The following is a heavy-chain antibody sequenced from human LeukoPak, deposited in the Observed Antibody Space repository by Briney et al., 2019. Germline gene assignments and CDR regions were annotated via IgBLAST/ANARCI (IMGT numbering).Heavy chain of an antibody. J-gene: IGHJ4*02. CDR1: GGSFSGYY. CDR2: INHSGST. CDR3: AREYTAMALYYFDY. V-gene: IGHV4-34*01. D-gene: IGHD5-18*01. Sequence: SENLSLTCAVYGGSFSGYYWSWIRQPPGKGLEWIGEINHSGSTNYNPSLKSRVTISVDTSKNQFSLKLSSVTAADTAVYYCAREYTAMALYYFDYWGQGTLVTVSS.